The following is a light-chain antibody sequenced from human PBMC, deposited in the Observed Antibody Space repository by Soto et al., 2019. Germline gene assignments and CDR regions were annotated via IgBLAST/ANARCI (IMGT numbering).Light chain of an antibody. J-gene: IGLJ1*01. CDR1: SSNIGAGYD. CDR3: QSYDSSLSGSYV. CDR2: GNS. Sequence: QAVVTQPPSVSGAPGQRVTISCTGSSSNIGAGYDVHWYQQLPGTAPKLLIYGNSNRPSGVPDRFSGSKSGTSASLAITGRQAEDEADYYCQSYDSSLSGSYVFGTGTKVTVL. V-gene: IGLV1-40*01.